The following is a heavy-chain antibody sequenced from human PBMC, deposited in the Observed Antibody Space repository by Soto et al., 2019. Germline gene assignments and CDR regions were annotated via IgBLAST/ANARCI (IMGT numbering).Heavy chain of an antibody. J-gene: IGHJ4*02. V-gene: IGHV2-5*02. D-gene: IGHD1-26*01. CDR2: IYWDDSK. CDR1: GFSLTTDRVG. CDR3: AHAYGGRSLY. Sequence: QITLKESGPTLVKPTQTLTLTCTFSGFSLTTDRVGVGWIRQPPGEALEWLAVIYWDDSKTYRPSLESRLTITKDTSKSLVALTMTNMDSVDTATYYCAHAYGGRSLYWGQGTLVTVSS.